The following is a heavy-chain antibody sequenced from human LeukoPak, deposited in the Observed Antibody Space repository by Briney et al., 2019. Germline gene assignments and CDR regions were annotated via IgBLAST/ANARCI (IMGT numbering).Heavy chain of an antibody. J-gene: IGHJ5*02. Sequence: SQTLSLTCTVSGGSISSGSYFWSWIRQPTGKGLEWIGRIYTSGSTNYNPSLKSRVTMSVDTSENQFSLKLSSVTAADTAVYYCARADARSRSWFDPWGQGTLVTVSS. CDR3: ARADARSRSWFDP. CDR1: GGSISSGSYF. V-gene: IGHV4-61*02. D-gene: IGHD3-3*01. CDR2: IYTSGST.